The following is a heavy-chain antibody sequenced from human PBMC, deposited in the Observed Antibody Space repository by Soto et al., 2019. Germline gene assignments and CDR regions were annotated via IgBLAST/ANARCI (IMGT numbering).Heavy chain of an antibody. CDR2: IYYSGST. D-gene: IGHD2-15*01. CDR1: GGSISTYY. J-gene: IGHJ3*02. V-gene: IGHV4-59*01. Sequence: SETLSLTCTVSGGSISTYYWSWIRQPPGKGLEWIGYIYYSGSTNYNPSLKSRVTISVDTSKNQFSLKLSSVTAADTAVYYCARGDIVVVVAAHVPHALDIWGQGTMVTVSS. CDR3: ARGDIVVVVAAHVPHALDI.